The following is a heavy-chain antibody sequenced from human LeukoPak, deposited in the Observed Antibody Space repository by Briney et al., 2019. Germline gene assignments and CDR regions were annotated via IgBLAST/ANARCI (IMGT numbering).Heavy chain of an antibody. CDR1: GASISSDSW. CDR2: IHHSGVT. D-gene: IGHD3-10*01. Sequence: SGTLSLTCAVSGASISSDSWCNWVRQPPGKGLEWIAEIHHSGVTNYNPSLKSRVTISIDKSENQFSLKLNSVTAADTAVYYCARGGYKDFWGQGTLVTVSS. V-gene: IGHV4-4*02. J-gene: IGHJ4*02. CDR3: ARGGYKDF.